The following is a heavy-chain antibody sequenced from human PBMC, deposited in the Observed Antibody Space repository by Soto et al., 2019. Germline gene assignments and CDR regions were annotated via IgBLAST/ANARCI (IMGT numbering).Heavy chain of an antibody. D-gene: IGHD2-8*01. J-gene: IGHJ5*01. CDR3: ATMGADLRVLDPEYNWFDS. CDR1: GDSLSYSA. Sequence: QVQLVQSGAEVKKPGSSVKVSCKTFGDSLSYSAISWVRQAPGHGLEWMGGIVPIFAATTYAQKFQGRVTITADEHTSTAYMNLSSLRSEDTAMYYCATMGADLRVLDPEYNWFDSWGQGSLLTVSS. CDR2: IVPIFAAT. V-gene: IGHV1-69*12.